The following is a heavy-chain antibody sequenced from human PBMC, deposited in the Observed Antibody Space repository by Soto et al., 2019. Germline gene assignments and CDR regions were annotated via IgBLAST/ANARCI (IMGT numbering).Heavy chain of an antibody. CDR3: ARAGTYYYDSSGYFYFDY. D-gene: IGHD3-22*01. J-gene: IGHJ4*02. CDR1: GGSISSYY. CDR2: ISTSGST. V-gene: IGHV4-4*07. Sequence: SETLSLTCTVSGGSISSYYWSWIRQPAGKGLEWIGRISTSGSTNYNPSLKSRVTMSVDTSKNQFSLKLSFVTAADTAVYYCARAGTYYYDSSGYFYFDYWGQGTLFTVAS.